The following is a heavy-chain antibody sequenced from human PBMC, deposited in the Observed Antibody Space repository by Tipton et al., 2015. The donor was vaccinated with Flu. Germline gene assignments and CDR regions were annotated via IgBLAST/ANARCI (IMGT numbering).Heavy chain of an antibody. CDR1: GDSIGSDYF. Sequence: TLSLTCSVSGDSIGSDYFWAWIRQPPGKGLEWIGNIHQTGTTYLNPSLTRRVTISVDRSKNQFSLRLTSVTAADTGVYYCARIKYYYAMDVWGQGTTVTVSS. CDR2: IHQTGTT. V-gene: IGHV4-38-2*01. J-gene: IGHJ6*02. CDR3: ARIKYYYAMDV.